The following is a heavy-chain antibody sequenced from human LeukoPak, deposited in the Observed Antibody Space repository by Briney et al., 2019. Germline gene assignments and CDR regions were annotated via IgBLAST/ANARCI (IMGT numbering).Heavy chain of an antibody. CDR2: ISYDGSNK. Sequence: AGGSLRLSCAASGFTFSSYGMHWVRQAPGKGLEWVAVISYDGSNKYYADSVKGRFTISRDNSKNTLYLQMNSLRAEDTAVYYCAKDNIRHIVVVPAAFDYWGQGTLVTDSS. V-gene: IGHV3-30*18. CDR3: AKDNIRHIVVVPAAFDY. J-gene: IGHJ4*02. D-gene: IGHD2-2*01. CDR1: GFTFSSYG.